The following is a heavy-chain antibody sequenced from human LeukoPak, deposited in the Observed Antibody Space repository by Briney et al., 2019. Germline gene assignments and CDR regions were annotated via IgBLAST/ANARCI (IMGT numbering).Heavy chain of an antibody. D-gene: IGHD3-10*01. V-gene: IGHV3-7*01. CDR1: GFTFSSYS. J-gene: IGHJ4*02. Sequence: GGPLRLSCVVSGFTFSSYSMIWVRQAPGKGLQWVANMKKDGSETKYVESVKGRFTISRDNAKNSPYLQMNSLRAEDTAVYYCGRHRSGSGTYFIDYWGQGTLVSVSS. CDR3: GRHRSGSGTYFIDY. CDR2: MKKDGSET.